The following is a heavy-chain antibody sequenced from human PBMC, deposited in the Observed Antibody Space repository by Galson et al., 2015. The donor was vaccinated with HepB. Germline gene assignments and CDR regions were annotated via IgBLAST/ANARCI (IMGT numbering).Heavy chain of an antibody. J-gene: IGHJ4*02. Sequence: LVKVSCKASGYTFTSHAISWMRQAPGQGLEWMGWINTYNGNTNYAQKFQGRVTMTTDTTTSTAYTELRSLRSDDTAVYYCARKRMYCSGGSCNWYYFDDWGQGTLVTVSS. V-gene: IGHV1-18*01. CDR2: INTYNGNT. CDR3: ARKRMYCSGGSCNWYYFDD. CDR1: GYTFTSHA. D-gene: IGHD2-15*01.